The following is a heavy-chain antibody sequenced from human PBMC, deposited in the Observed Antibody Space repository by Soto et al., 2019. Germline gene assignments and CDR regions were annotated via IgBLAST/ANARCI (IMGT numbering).Heavy chain of an antibody. CDR2: INPNSGGT. J-gene: IGHJ6*02. D-gene: IGHD3-3*01. Sequence: ASVKVSCKASGYTFTGYYIHWVRQAPGQGLEWMGWINPNSGGTNYAQKFQGRVTMTRDTSISTAYMELSRLRSDDTAVYYCARDDFWRGYPLIYYYYGMDVWGQGTTLTV. CDR3: ARDDFWRGYPLIYYYYGMDV. CDR1: GYTFTGYY. V-gene: IGHV1-2*02.